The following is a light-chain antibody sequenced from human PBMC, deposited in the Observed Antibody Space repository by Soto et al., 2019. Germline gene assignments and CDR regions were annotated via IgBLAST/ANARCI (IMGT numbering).Light chain of an antibody. CDR3: QQRSTWSQT. Sequence: EIVLTQSPGTLSLSPGERATLSCRASQSVSSSYLAWYQQKPGQAPRLLIYRTSNRATGIPDRFSGSGSGTDFTLTISSLEPEDFAVYYCQQRSTWSQTFGQGTKLEIK. CDR2: RTS. CDR1: QSVSSSY. V-gene: IGKV3D-20*02. J-gene: IGKJ2*01.